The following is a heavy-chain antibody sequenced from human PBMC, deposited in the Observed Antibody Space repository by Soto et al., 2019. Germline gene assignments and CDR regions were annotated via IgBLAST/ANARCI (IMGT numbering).Heavy chain of an antibody. J-gene: IGHJ6*02. CDR1: GGSISSSNW. Sequence: QVQLQESGPGLVKPSGTLSLTCAVSGGSISSSNWWSWVRQPPGKGLEWIGEIYHSGSTNYNPSLKSRVTISVDKSKNQFSLKLSSVTAADTAVYYCARAHLYQLGILAYYGMDVWGQGTTVTVSS. D-gene: IGHD2-2*01. V-gene: IGHV4-4*02. CDR2: IYHSGST. CDR3: ARAHLYQLGILAYYGMDV.